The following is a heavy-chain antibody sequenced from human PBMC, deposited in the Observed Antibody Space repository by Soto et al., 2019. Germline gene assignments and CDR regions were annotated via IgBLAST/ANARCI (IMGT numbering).Heavy chain of an antibody. V-gene: IGHV4-34*01. CDR1: GGSFSCYY. CDR3: ARDRHTIYSSSWYTPYYYGMDV. CDR2: INHSGST. Sequence: SETLSLTCAVYGGSFSCYYWSWIRQPPGKGLEWIGEINHSGSTNYNPSLKSRVTISVDTSKNQFSLKLSSVTAADTAVYYCARDRHTIYSSSWYTPYYYGMDVWGQGTTVTVSS. J-gene: IGHJ6*02. D-gene: IGHD6-13*01.